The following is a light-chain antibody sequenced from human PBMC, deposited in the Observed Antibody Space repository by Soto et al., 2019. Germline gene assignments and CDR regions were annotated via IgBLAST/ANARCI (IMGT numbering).Light chain of an antibody. CDR3: QQYHSYPLT. J-gene: IGKJ5*01. CDR2: KAS. CDR1: QSISAW. V-gene: IGKV1-5*03. Sequence: DIQMTQSPSTLSASVGERVTITCRASQSISAWLAWYQQKPGKAPKLLIYKASNVESGVPSRFSGSGSGTEFTLTISILQPDDFATYYCQQYHSYPLTFGQGTPLEIK.